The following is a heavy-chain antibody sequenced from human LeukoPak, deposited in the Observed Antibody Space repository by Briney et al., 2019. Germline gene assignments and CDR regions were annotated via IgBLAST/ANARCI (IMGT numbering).Heavy chain of an antibody. CDR3: ARATIVPAAINWFDP. D-gene: IGHD2-2*02. CDR2: IYHSETT. J-gene: IGHJ5*02. Sequence: PSETLSLTCTVSGGSISSGDYYWRWLRQPPGKGLEWIVYIYHSETTYYNPSLKSRVTMSVDTSKNQFSLKLSSVTAADTAVYYCARATIVPAAINWFDPWGQGTLVTVSS. CDR1: GGSISSGDYY. V-gene: IGHV4-30-4*01.